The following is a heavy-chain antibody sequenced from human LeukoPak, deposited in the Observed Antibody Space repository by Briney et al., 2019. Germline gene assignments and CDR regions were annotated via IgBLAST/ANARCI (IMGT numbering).Heavy chain of an antibody. CDR3: AKVGSSSSSADYYYYMDV. CDR1: GFTFDDYA. CDR2: ISWNSGSI. Sequence: GRSLRLSCAASGFTFDDYAMHWVRQAPGKGLEWVSGISWNSGSIGYADSVKGRFTISRDNAKNSLYLQMNSLRAEDTALYYCAKVGSSSSSADYYYYMDVWGKGTTVTVSS. V-gene: IGHV3-9*01. D-gene: IGHD6-6*01. J-gene: IGHJ6*03.